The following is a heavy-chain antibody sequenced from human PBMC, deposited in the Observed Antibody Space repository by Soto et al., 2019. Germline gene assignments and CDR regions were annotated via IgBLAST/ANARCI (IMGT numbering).Heavy chain of an antibody. D-gene: IGHD4-17*01. J-gene: IGHJ4*02. CDR3: ARHSAYGGNSPFDY. Sequence: LGESLKISCKGSGYSFITYWIGWVRQMPGKGLEWMGIIYPGDSDTRYSPSFQGQVTISADKSISTAYLQWSSLKASDTAMYYCARHSAYGGNSPFDYWGQGTLVTVSS. CDR2: IYPGDSDT. CDR1: GYSFITYW. V-gene: IGHV5-51*01.